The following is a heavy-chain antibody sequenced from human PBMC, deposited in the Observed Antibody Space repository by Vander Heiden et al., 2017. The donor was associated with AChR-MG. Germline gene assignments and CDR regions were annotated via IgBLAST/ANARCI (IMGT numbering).Heavy chain of an antibody. CDR1: GGPFSSYP. D-gene: IGHD3-22*01. V-gene: IGHV1-69*01. J-gene: IGHJ3*02. CDR2: IIPILGTA. Sequence: VQLVQSGPEVKTPGSSVKVSCTASGGPFSSYPMSGVRQAPGQGLECMGGIIPILGTANYAQKFQGRVTITADESTSTAYMELSSLRSEDTAVYYCAREYYYDSSGYYSGHDAFDIWGQGTMVTVSS. CDR3: AREYYYDSSGYYSGHDAFDI.